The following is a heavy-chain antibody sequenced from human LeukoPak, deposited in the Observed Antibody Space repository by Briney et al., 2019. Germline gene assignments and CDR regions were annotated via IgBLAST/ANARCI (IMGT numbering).Heavy chain of an antibody. V-gene: IGHV3-7*01. CDR3: ARGRLNDY. CDR2: MNIDGSEK. J-gene: IGHJ4*02. D-gene: IGHD6-25*01. CDR1: GFTFSNYW. Sequence: GGSLRLSCAASGFTFSNYWMGWVRQAPGKRLEWVANMNIDGSEKYYADSVKGRFTISRDNSKNTLYLQMNSLRAEDTAVYYCARGRLNDYWGQGTLVTVSS.